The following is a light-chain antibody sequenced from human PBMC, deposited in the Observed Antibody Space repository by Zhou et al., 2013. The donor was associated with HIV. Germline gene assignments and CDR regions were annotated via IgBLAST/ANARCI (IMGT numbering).Light chain of an antibody. CDR2: GAS. CDR1: QSVSSSY. Sequence: ENVLTQSPGTLSLSSGERVTLSCRASQSVSSSYLAWYQQKPGQAPRLLIYGASNRATGIPDRISASGSGTDFTLSISRLEAEDFAVYYCQQYSVSPPTFGGGTKVEIK. V-gene: IGKV3-20*01. J-gene: IGKJ4*01. CDR3: QQYSVSPPT.